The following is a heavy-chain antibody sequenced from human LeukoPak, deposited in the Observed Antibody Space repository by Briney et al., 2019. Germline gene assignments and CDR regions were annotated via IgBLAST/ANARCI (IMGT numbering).Heavy chain of an antibody. CDR2: INPNSGGT. J-gene: IGHJ4*02. D-gene: IGHD3-10*01. CDR3: AREVTMVRGVIRFFDY. CDR1: GYTFTGYY. V-gene: IGHV1-2*06. Sequence: ASVKVSCKASGYTFTGYYMHWVRQAPGQGLEWMGRINPNSGGTNYAQKFQGRVTMIRDTSISTAYMELSRLRSDDTAVYYCAREVTMVRGVIRFFDYWGQGTLVTVSS.